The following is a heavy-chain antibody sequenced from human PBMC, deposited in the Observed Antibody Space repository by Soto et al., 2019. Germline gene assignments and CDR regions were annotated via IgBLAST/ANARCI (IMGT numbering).Heavy chain of an antibody. CDR2: ISSSSSYI. J-gene: IGHJ4*02. D-gene: IGHD2-2*01. Sequence: SLRLSSAASGFTFSSYSITWVRQAPGKGLEWVSSISSSSSYIYYADSVKGRFTISRDNAKNSLYLQMNSLRAEDTAVYYCARGDIIGAVVPAAMSYWGQGTLVTVSS. CDR3: ARGDIIGAVVPAAMSY. CDR1: GFTFSSYS. V-gene: IGHV3-21*01.